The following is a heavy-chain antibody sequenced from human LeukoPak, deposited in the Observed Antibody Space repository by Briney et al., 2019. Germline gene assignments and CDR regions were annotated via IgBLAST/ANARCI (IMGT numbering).Heavy chain of an antibody. CDR2: IIPIFGTT. D-gene: IGHD4-17*01. J-gene: IGHJ3*02. Sequence: ASVKVSCKASGGTFSNYALSWVRQAPGQGLEWMGGIIPIFGTTNYAQKFQGRVTTTTDESTGTAYMELISLRSEDTAIYYCARDRATTVTKSFAFDIWGQGTMVTVSS. CDR3: ARDRATTVTKSFAFDI. V-gene: IGHV1-69*05. CDR1: GGTFSNYA.